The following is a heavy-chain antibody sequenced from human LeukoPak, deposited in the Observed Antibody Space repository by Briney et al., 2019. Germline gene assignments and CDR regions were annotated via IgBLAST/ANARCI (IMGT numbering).Heavy chain of an antibody. CDR2: IKDDGSEK. CDR1: GFPLSNHW. V-gene: IGHV3-7*01. Sequence: GGSLRLSCAASGFPLSNHWMTWVRQAPGEGLEGVANIKDDGSEKYYAESEKGRFTISRDNAKNSLFLQMNSLRVEDTAEYYCARHGYNYAWDPWGQGTLVSVSS. D-gene: IGHD5-18*01. J-gene: IGHJ5*02. CDR3: ARHGYNYAWDP.